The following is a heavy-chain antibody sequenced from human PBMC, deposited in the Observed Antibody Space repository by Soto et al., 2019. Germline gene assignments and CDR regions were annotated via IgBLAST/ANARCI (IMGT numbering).Heavy chain of an antibody. J-gene: IGHJ6*02. CDR1: GFTFSSYG. CDR2: ISYDGSNK. CDR3: AKDGSSSWHYYDGMDV. V-gene: IGHV3-30*18. Sequence: QVQLVESGGGVVQPGRSLRLSCAASGFTFSSYGMNWVRQAPGKGLEWVAVISYDGSNKYYADSVKGRFTISRASSRNXLYLQMNSRRAEDTAVYYCAKDGSSSWHYYDGMDVWGHGTTVTVSS. D-gene: IGHD6-13*01.